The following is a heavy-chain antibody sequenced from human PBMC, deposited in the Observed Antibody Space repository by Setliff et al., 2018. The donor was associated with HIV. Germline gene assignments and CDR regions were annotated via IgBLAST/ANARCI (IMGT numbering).Heavy chain of an antibody. V-gene: IGHV4-39*02. CDR3: ARAPANYHDSSGFYFGGDYYFDF. J-gene: IGHJ4*02. Sequence: ETLSLTCTVSGASILSSGGHFWGWIRQPPGRGLEWLATVYFLGNTYLNPSLKGRVAVSVDTSKNHFSLRVTSVTAADTAVYYCARAPANYHDSSGFYFGGDYYFDFWGQGTLVTVSS. CDR2: VYFLGNT. CDR1: GASILSSGGHF. D-gene: IGHD3-22*01.